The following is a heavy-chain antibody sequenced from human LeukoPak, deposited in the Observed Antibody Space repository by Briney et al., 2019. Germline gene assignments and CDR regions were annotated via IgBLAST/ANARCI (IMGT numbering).Heavy chain of an antibody. V-gene: IGHV3-9*01. CDR3: AKDNRRHYTSGPNPDSLH. D-gene: IGHD6-19*01. Sequence: GGSLRLSCAGSGFIFNNYAMHWVQQPPGKGLEWVSGISWNSGTIDYADSVRGRFTISRDNAKNSLYLQMDSLRVEDTAFYYCAKDNRRHYTSGPNPDSLHWGQGALVTVSS. J-gene: IGHJ4*02. CDR1: GFIFNNYA. CDR2: ISWNSGTI.